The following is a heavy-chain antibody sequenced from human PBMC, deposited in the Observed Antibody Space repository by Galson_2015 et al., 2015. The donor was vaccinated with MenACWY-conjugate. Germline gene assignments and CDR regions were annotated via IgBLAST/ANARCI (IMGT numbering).Heavy chain of an antibody. CDR2: MGTKGNGYAT. D-gene: IGHD4-17*01. CDR1: GFLFSGSA. Sequence: SLRLSCAASGFLFSGSAIHWVRQASGKGLGRVGQMGTKGNGYATTYASSVRGRGFISGDDSMNPAFLQMNSLKPEDTAVYYCTRDAGDYNWFDPWGQGALVTVSS. V-gene: IGHV3-73*01. J-gene: IGHJ5*02. CDR3: TRDAGDYNWFDP.